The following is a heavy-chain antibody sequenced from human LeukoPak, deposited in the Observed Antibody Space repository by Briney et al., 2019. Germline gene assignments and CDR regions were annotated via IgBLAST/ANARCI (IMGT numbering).Heavy chain of an antibody. CDR2: IYYSGST. Sequence: SETLSLTCSVSGGSISSSGYFWGWIRQPPGKGPEWIGTIYYSGSTYYNPSLKSRLTISVDTSRNQFSLKLSSVTTADTAVYYCARYISGSGFDYWGQGTLVTVSS. D-gene: IGHD6-25*01. CDR1: GGSISSSGYF. V-gene: IGHV4-39*01. CDR3: ARYISGSGFDY. J-gene: IGHJ4*02.